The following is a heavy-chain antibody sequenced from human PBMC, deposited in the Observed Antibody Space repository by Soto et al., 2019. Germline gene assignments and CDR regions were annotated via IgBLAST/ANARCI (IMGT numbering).Heavy chain of an antibody. V-gene: IGHV3-23*01. CDR3: AKVGGGDIAAPGNVDY. J-gene: IGHJ4*02. D-gene: IGHD6-13*01. Sequence: GGSLRLSCAASGFSFRSYAMSWVRQAPGKGLEWVSAVSDSGGTTHYADSVKGRFTISRDNSKDRLYLQMNSLRAEDTAVYYCAKVGGGDIAAPGNVDYWGQGTLVTVSS. CDR2: VSDSGGTT. CDR1: GFSFRSYA.